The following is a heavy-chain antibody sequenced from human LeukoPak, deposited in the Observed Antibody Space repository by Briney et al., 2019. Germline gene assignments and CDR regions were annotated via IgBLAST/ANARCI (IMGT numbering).Heavy chain of an antibody. CDR3: ARGRRVHYYGSGSYYDC. J-gene: IGHJ4*02. Sequence: SQTLSLTCAVYGGSFSGYYWSWIRQPPGKGLEWIGEINHSGSTNYNPSLKGRVTISVDTSKNQFSLKLSSVTAADTAVYYCARGRRVHYYGSGSYYDCWGQGTLVTVSS. CDR2: INHSGST. V-gene: IGHV4-34*01. CDR1: GGSFSGYY. D-gene: IGHD3-10*01.